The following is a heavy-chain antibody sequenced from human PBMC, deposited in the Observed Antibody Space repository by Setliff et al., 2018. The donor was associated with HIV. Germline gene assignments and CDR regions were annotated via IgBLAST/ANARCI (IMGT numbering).Heavy chain of an antibody. CDR1: GLTFSNYW. Sequence: GGSLRLSCVASGLTFSNYWMHWVRQAPGKGLEWVSSISSSGGTTYFADTVKGRFTISRDNSKNTLYLQMDSLRVEDTAVYYCARTAGGGFLTNYYYMDVWGKGTTVTVSS. J-gene: IGHJ6*03. CDR3: ARTAGGGFLTNYYYMDV. V-gene: IGHV3-23*01. D-gene: IGHD3-3*01. CDR2: ISSSGGTT.